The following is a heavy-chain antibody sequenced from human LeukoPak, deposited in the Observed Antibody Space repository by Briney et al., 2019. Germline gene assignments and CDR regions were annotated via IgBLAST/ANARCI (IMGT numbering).Heavy chain of an antibody. CDR1: GGSISSSSYY. Sequence: SSETLSLTCTVSGGSISSSSYYWGWIRQPPGKGLEWIGSIYYSGCTYYNPSLKSRVTISVDTSKNQFSLKLSSVTAADTAVYYCRGYQLPPDYWGQGTLVTVSS. J-gene: IGHJ4*02. V-gene: IGHV4-39*01. CDR3: RGYQLPPDY. D-gene: IGHD2-2*01. CDR2: IYYSGCT.